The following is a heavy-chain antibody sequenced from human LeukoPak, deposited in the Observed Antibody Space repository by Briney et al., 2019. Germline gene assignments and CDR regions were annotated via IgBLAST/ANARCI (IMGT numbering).Heavy chain of an antibody. Sequence: PSETLSLTCDVSGYSISRGYYWAWIRQPPGKGLEWIGTIYHTGSTYYTPSLRSRVTISVDTSKNEFSLNLNSVTAADTAVYYCARAGWIITSGIDYWGQGALVTVSS. CDR3: ARAGWIITSGIDY. CDR2: IYHTGST. D-gene: IGHD3-10*01. J-gene: IGHJ4*02. CDR1: GYSISRGYY. V-gene: IGHV4-38-2*01.